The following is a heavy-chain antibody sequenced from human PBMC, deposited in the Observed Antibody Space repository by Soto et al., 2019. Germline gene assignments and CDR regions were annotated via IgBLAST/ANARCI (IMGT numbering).Heavy chain of an antibody. J-gene: IGHJ4*02. CDR3: ATNGYSSGYPPNY. CDR1: VGTFISYD. D-gene: IGHD3-22*01. V-gene: IGHV1-69*01. CDR2: IIPIFGTA. Sequence: GASVTVSCTASVGTFISYDISWVRQAPGQGLEWMGGIIPIFGTANYAQKFQGRVTITADESTSTAYMELSSLRSEDTAVYYCATNGYSSGYPPNYWGQGTLVTVSS.